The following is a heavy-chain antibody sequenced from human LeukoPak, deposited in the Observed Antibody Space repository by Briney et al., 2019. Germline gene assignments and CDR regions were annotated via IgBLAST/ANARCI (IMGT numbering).Heavy chain of an antibody. Sequence: GGSLRLSCAASGFTFSSYWMHWVRQAPGKGLVWVSRINSDGSSTSYADSVKGRFTISRDNAKNTLYLQMNSLRAEDTAVYYCAKDTGAGRALDYWGQGTLVTVSS. V-gene: IGHV3-74*01. CDR1: GFTFSSYW. J-gene: IGHJ4*02. CDR3: AKDTGAGRALDY. CDR2: INSDGSST. D-gene: IGHD1-14*01.